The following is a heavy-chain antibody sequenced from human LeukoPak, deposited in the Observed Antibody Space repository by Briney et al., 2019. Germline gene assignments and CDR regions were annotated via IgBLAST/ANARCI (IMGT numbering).Heavy chain of an antibody. D-gene: IGHD5-18*01. CDR1: GFTFSSYA. CDR3: ARVGSKTAMAYPLDY. V-gene: IGHV3-23*01. J-gene: IGHJ4*02. Sequence: GGSLRLSCGASGFTFSSYAMSWVRQAPGKGLEWVSAISGSGGSTDYADSVKGRFAISRDNSKNRLYLQMNSLRAEDTAVYYCARVGSKTAMAYPLDYWGQGTLVTVSS. CDR2: ISGSGGST.